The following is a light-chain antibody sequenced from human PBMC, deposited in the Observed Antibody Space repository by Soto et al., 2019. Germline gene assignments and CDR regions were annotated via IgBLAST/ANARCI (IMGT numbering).Light chain of an antibody. CDR1: QSVLYSSSNKNY. V-gene: IGKV4-1*01. CDR3: QQYCSSPWT. J-gene: IGKJ1*01. CDR2: WAS. Sequence: DIVMTQTPDSLAVSLGERATINCRSSQSVLYSSSNKNYLAWYQQKPGKPPKLLIYWASTRESGVPDRFSGSGSGKDLTLTISSLQAEDVAVYYCQQYCSSPWTFGQGTKVEIK.